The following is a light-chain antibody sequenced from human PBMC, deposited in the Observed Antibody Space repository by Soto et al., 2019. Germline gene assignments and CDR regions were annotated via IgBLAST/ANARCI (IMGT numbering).Light chain of an antibody. CDR3: SSYIASSTLYV. CDR2: DVT. J-gene: IGLJ1*01. V-gene: IGLV2-14*01. CDR1: SSDVGDSNY. Sequence: QSVLTQPASVSGSPGQSITISCTGTSSDVGDSNYVSWYQQHPGKAPKLLIYDVTNRPSWVSIRFSGSKSGNTASLTISGLQAEDEADYYCSSYIASSTLYVFGTGTKVTVL.